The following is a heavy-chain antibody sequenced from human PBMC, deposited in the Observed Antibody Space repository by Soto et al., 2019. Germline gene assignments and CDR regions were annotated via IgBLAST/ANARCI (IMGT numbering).Heavy chain of an antibody. CDR2: INSDGSST. CDR3: ARDGIDYYDSSGQTYYYYYGMDV. CDR1: GFTFSSYW. D-gene: IGHD3-22*01. V-gene: IGHV3-74*01. J-gene: IGHJ6*02. Sequence: GSLRLSCAASGFTFSSYWMHWVRQAPGKGLVWVSRINSDGSSTSYADSVKGRFTISRDNAKNTLYLQMNSLRAEDTAVYYCARDGIDYYDSSGQTYYYYYGMDVWGQGTTVTVSS.